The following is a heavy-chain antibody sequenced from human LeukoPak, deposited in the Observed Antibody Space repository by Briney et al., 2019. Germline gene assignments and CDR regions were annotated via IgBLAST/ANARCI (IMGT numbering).Heavy chain of an antibody. D-gene: IGHD3-22*01. V-gene: IGHV2-5*02. CDR3: AHVDPLSSGYYEVPDF. CDR1: GFSLSTSEVG. CDR2: IYWDDDK. J-gene: IGHJ4*02. Sequence: SGPTLVNPTHTLTLTFTFSGFSLSTSEVGVGWIRQPPGKALEWLAVIYWDDDKRYSPSLKSRLTITKDTSKNQVVLTMTNMDPVDTATYYCAHVDPLSSGYYEVPDFRGQGTLVTVSS.